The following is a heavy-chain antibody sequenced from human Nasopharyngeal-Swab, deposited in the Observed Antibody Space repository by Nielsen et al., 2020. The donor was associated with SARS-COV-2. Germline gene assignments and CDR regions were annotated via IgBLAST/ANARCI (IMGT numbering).Heavy chain of an antibody. Sequence: GGSLRLSCAASGFTFSSYAMHWARQAPGKGLEWVAVISYDGSNKYYADSVKGRFTISRDNSKNTLYLQMNSLRAEDTAVYYCARGGLLELGFYWYFDLWGRGTLVTVSS. V-gene: IGHV3-30-3*01. J-gene: IGHJ2*01. CDR2: ISYDGSNK. CDR3: ARGGLLELGFYWYFDL. D-gene: IGHD2-21*02. CDR1: GFTFSSYA.